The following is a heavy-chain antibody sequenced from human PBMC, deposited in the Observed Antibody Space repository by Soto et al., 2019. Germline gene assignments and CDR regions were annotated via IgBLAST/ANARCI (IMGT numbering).Heavy chain of an antibody. CDR1: GFTFSSYA. D-gene: IGHD4-17*01. V-gene: IGHV3-23*01. J-gene: IGHJ5*02. CDR2: ISGSGGST. CDR3: AKDSSLTTVPWFDP. Sequence: PGGYLRLSCAASGFTFSSYAMSWVRQAPATGLEWVSAISGSGGSTYYADSVKRRFTISRDNSKNTLYLQMNSLSAEDTAVYYCAKDSSLTTVPWFDPWGQGTLVTVSS.